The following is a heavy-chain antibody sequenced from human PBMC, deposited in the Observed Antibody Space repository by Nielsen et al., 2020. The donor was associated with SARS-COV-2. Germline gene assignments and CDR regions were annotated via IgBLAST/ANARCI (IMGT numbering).Heavy chain of an antibody. CDR1: GYSFTSYW. V-gene: IGHV5-10-1*01. CDR3: ARQPMGCSGGSCYYYMDV. CDR2: IDPSDSYT. D-gene: IGHD2-15*01. Sequence: GESLKISCKGSGYSFTSYWISWVRQMPGKGLEWMGRIDPSDSYTNYSPSFQGHVTISADKSISTAYLQWSSLKASDTAMYYCARQPMGCSGGSCYYYMDVWGKGTTVTVSS. J-gene: IGHJ6*03.